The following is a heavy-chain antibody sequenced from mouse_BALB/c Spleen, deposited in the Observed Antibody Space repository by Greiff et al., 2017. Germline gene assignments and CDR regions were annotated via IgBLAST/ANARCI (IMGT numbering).Heavy chain of an antibody. V-gene: IGHV14-3*02. CDR3: ARTVVATRAYFDY. Sequence: EVQLQQSGAELVKPGASVKLSCTASGFTIKDPYMPWVKQRPEQGLEWIGRIDPANGNTKYDPKFQGKATITADTSSNTAYLQLSSLTSEDTAVYYCARTVVATRAYFDYWGQGTTLTVSS. J-gene: IGHJ2*01. CDR1: GFTIKDPY. CDR2: IDPANGNT. D-gene: IGHD1-1*01.